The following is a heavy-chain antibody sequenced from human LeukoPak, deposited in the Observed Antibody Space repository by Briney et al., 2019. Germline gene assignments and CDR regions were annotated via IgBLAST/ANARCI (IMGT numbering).Heavy chain of an antibody. V-gene: IGHV3-53*01. J-gene: IGHJ4*02. CDR1: GFTVSSNY. CDR2: IYSGGST. D-gene: IGHD6-19*01. CDR3: ARDASGWSVY. Sequence: PGGSLRLSCAASGFTVSSNYMSWVRQAPGKGLEWVSVIYSGGSTYYADSVKGRFTISRDNSKNTLYLQMNSLRDEDTAVYFCARDASGWSVYWGQGTLVTVSS.